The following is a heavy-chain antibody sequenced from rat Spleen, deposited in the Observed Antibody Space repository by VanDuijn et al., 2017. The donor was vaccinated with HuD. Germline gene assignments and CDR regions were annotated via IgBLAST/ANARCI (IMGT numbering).Heavy chain of an antibody. V-gene: IGHV2S63*01. D-gene: IGHD1-3*01. J-gene: IGHJ2*01. CDR2: MWSGGGT. Sequence: EVQLKESGPGLVQPSQTLSLTCTVSGFSLTDYSVHWVRQPPGKSLEWMGVMWSGGGTAYNSALKSRLSISRDTSKSQVFLKMNSLQAEDTAIYYCARENWINTVATPFDYWGQGVMVTVSS. CDR3: ARENWINTVATPFDY. CDR1: GFSLTDYS.